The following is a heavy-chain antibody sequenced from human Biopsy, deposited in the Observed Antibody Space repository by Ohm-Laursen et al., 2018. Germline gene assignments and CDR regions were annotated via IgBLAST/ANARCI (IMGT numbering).Heavy chain of an antibody. V-gene: IGHV3-74*01. Sequence: SPRLSCAASGFTFSNYYMHWVRQAPGKGLLWVSRIKRDGTTTDYAESVKGRFTISRDNSKNALYLQMNSLRPADTAKYYCVRGRAYWGQGTLVTVSS. CDR3: VRGRAY. CDR2: IKRDGTTT. CDR1: GFTFSNYY. J-gene: IGHJ4*02.